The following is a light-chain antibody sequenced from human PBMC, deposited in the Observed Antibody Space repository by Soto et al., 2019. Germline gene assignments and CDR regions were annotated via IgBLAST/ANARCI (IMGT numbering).Light chain of an antibody. CDR2: AAS. J-gene: IGKJ1*01. CDR1: QGISTY. V-gene: IGKV1-39*01. CDR3: QQSYSTTWT. Sequence: DIQMTQSHSSLSASVGDRVTITCRASQGISTYLNWYQKKPGKAPKLLIYAASSLQSGVPSRFSGSGSETDFTLTISSLQPEDFATYSCQQSYSTTWTFGQGAKVDIK.